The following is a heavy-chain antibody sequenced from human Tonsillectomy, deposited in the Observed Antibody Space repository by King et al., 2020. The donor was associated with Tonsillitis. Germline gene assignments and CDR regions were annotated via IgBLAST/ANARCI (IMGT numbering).Heavy chain of an antibody. D-gene: IGHD3-10*01. J-gene: IGHJ4*02. CDR2: IYYTGST. Sequence: QLQESGPGLVKPSETLSLTCSVSGGSISSGSHYWVWIRQPPGKGLEWIGFIYYTGSTYNNPSLKSRVTMSVDTSRNQFFLKLSSVTAADTAVYYCSRVPEHPLVRDSFDYWGQGILVTVSP. V-gene: IGHV4-39*07. CDR1: GGSISSGSHY. CDR3: SRVPEHPLVRDSFDY.